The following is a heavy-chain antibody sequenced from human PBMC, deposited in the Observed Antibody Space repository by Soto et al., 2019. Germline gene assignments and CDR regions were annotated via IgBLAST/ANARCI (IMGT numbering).Heavy chain of an antibody. CDR2: IYYSGST. CDR1: GGSISSYY. CDR3: ARSGYSYGPNPLLY. V-gene: IGHV4-59*12. J-gene: IGHJ4*02. Sequence: SETLSLTCTVSGGSISSYYWSWIRQPPGKGLEWIGYIYYSGSTNYNPSLKSRVTISVDTSKNQFSLKLSSVTAADTAVYYRARSGYSYGPNPLLYWGQGTLVTVSS. D-gene: IGHD5-18*01.